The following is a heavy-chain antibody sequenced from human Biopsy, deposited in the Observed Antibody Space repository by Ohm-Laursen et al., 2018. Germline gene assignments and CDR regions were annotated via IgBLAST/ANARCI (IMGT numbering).Heavy chain of an antibody. D-gene: IGHD1-14*01. CDR3: VKQWGGYNFDS. CDR2: IDVSDYNT. V-gene: IGHV3-23*01. Sequence: SLRLSCTASGFSFCSYGMNWVRQAPGKGLEWVAHIDVSDYNTYYADSVRGRFTISRDNSKQMVHLEINSLTADDTAVYYCVKQWGGYNFDSWGQGTLVTVSS. J-gene: IGHJ5*01. CDR1: GFSFCSYG.